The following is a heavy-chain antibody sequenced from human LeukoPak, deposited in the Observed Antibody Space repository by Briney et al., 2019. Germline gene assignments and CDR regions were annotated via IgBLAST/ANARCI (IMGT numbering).Heavy chain of an antibody. CDR2: IYYGGRT. CDR3: ARGIRYSYGYEGDAFDI. J-gene: IGHJ3*02. CDR1: GGSISRYY. D-gene: IGHD5-18*01. Sequence: SETLSLTCTVSGGSISRYYWNWIRQPPGKGLEWIGYIYYGGRTSYNPSLKSRVTISVDTSKNQFSLKLSSVTAADTAVYYCARGIRYSYGYEGDAFDIWGRGTLVTVSS. V-gene: IGHV4-59*01.